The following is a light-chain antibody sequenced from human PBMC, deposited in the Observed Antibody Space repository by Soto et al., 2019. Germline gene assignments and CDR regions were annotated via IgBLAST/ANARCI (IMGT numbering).Light chain of an antibody. CDR3: QQYNNWPGT. Sequence: EIVMTQSPATLSVSPRERATLSCRAGESISNNLAWYQQKPGQAPRLLIYGAATRAAGVPARFSGRGSGTEFTLTISSLQSEDFGVYYCQQYNNWPGTFGQGTKVEIK. V-gene: IGKV3-15*01. J-gene: IGKJ1*01. CDR1: ESISNN. CDR2: GAA.